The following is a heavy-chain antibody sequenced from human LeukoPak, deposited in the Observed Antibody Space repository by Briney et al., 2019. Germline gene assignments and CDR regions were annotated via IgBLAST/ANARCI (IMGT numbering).Heavy chain of an antibody. CDR3: ATTWGSSGSFDY. V-gene: IGHV3-23*01. CDR1: GFTFSSYA. J-gene: IGHJ4*02. Sequence: GGSLRLSCAASGFTFSSYAMSWVRQARGKGLEWVSAISGSGGSTYYADSVKGRFTISRDNSKNTLYLQMNSLRAEDTAVYYCATTWGSSGSFDYWGQGTLVTVSS. CDR2: ISGSGGST. D-gene: IGHD6-19*01.